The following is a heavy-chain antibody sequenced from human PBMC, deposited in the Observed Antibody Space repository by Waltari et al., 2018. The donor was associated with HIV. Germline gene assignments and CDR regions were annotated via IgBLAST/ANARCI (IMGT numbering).Heavy chain of an antibody. CDR1: GFTFSSYS. CDR3: ARDISYYYGMDV. CDR2: ISSSSSYI. D-gene: IGHD3-9*01. V-gene: IGHV3-21*01. Sequence: EVQLVESGGVLVKPGGSLRLSCAASGFTFSSYSMNWVRQAPGKGLEWVSSISSSSSYIYYADSVKGRFTISRDNAKNSLYLQMNSLRAEDTAVYYCARDISYYYGMDVWGQGTTVTVSS. J-gene: IGHJ6*02.